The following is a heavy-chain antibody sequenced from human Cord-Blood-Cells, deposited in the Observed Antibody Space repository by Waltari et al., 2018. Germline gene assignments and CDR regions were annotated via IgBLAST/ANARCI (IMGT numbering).Heavy chain of an antibody. CDR2: ISPIFGTA. Sequence: QVQLVQSGAEVKKPGSSVKVSCKASGGTFSSYAISWVRQAPGQGLEWKGGISPIFGTANYGQKVQGRVTITADKSTITAYMELSSLRSEDTSGYYCARDRGLSSSWLRHSDYYYGMDVWGQGTTVTVSS. D-gene: IGHD6-13*01. CDR3: ARDRGLSSSWLRHSDYYYGMDV. V-gene: IGHV1-69*06. J-gene: IGHJ6*02. CDR1: GGTFSSYA.